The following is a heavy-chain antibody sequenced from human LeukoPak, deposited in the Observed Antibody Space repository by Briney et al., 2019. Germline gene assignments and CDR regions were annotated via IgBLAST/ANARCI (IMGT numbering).Heavy chain of an antibody. J-gene: IGHJ5*02. V-gene: IGHV3-74*01. CDR1: GFTFSSYW. D-gene: IGHD2-15*01. CDR2: INSDGSST. CDR3: ARGYCSGGSCYLKTGNWFDP. Sequence: GGSLRLSCAASGFTFSSYWMHWVRQVPGKGLVWVSRINSDGSSTSYADSVKGRFTISRDNAKNTLYLQMNSLRAEDTAVYYCARGYCSGGSCYLKTGNWFDPWGQGTLVTVSS.